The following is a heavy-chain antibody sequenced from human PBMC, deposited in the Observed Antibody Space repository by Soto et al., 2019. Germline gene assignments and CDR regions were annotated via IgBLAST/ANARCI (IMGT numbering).Heavy chain of an antibody. D-gene: IGHD6-19*01. CDR2: ISYDGSNK. V-gene: IGHV3-30-3*01. J-gene: IGHJ5*02. Sequence: QVQLVESGGGVVQPGRSLRLSCAASGFTFSSYAMHWVRQAPGKGLEWVAVISYDGSNKYYADSVKGRFTISRDNSKNTLYLQMNGLRAEDTAVYYCARASHSSGWYWWFDPWGQGTLVTVSS. CDR3: ARASHSSGWYWWFDP. CDR1: GFTFSSYA.